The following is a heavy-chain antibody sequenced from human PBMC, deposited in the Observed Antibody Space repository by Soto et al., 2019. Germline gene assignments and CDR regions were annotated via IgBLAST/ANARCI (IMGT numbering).Heavy chain of an antibody. CDR1: GFTFSSYG. CDR2: ISYDGSNK. Sequence: PGGSLRLSCAASGFTFSSYGMHWVGQAPGKGLEGVAVISYDGSNKYYADSVKGRFTIYRDNSKNTLYLQMNSLRAEDTAVYYCAKDGRLKQWLGIYGMDVWGQGXTVTVS. V-gene: IGHV3-30*18. CDR3: AKDGRLKQWLGIYGMDV. J-gene: IGHJ6*02. D-gene: IGHD6-19*01.